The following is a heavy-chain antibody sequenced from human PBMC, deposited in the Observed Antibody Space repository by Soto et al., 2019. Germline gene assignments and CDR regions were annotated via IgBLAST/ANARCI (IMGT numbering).Heavy chain of an antibody. CDR1: GFTVGSNY. V-gene: IGHV3-66*01. D-gene: IGHD2-15*01. CDR3: ATEGVVAASD. Sequence: VPLVESGGGLVQPGGSLRLSCAASGFTVGSNYMSWFRQAPGKGLERVSVIYSGGSTNYAHSVKGRFTISRDNSKNPLYLQMTSLRAEDTAMYYIATEGVVAASDWGQGTLVTVSS. J-gene: IGHJ4*02. CDR2: IYSGGST.